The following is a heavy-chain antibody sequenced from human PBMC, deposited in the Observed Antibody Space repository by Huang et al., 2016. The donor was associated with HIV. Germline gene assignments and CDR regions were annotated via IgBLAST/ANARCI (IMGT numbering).Heavy chain of an antibody. CDR2: MNPKSGHT. Sequence: QVQLVQSGAEVKTPGAAVKVSCKASGYTFSSHDINWVRQAPGQGLEWMVWMNPKSGHTGYSHKFQGRVNITRRPSITTAYRELSSLRSADTAVYYCVRGTRYGDYGLRHYYYYMDVWGKGTTVTVSS. CDR3: VRGTRYGDYGLRHYYYYMDV. D-gene: IGHD4-17*01. V-gene: IGHV1-8*01. CDR1: GYTFSSHD. J-gene: IGHJ6*03.